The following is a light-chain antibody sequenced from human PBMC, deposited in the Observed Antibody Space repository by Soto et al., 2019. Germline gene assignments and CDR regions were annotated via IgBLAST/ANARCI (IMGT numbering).Light chain of an antibody. CDR2: DIT. V-gene: IGLV2-14*01. J-gene: IGLJ1*01. Sequence: SVLTXPASVSGSPGQSITISCTGTSSDVGAYIFVSWYQQYPGKAPKLMIYDITNRPSGVSNRFSGSKAGNTASLTISGLQAEDEADYYCVSFTTSKSYVFGTGTKVTVL. CDR1: SSDVGAYIF. CDR3: VSFTTSKSYV.